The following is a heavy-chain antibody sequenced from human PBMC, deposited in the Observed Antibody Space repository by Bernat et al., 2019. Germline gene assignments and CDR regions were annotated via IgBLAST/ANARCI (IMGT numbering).Heavy chain of an antibody. CDR2: IYWDDDK. V-gene: IGHV2-5*02. Sequence: QITLKESGPTLLKPTQTLTLTCTFSGFSLTTPGVGVGWIRQPPGKALEWLALIYWDDDKYYSPSLKRRLSITKDTSKNQVVLTVTNIDYLDTATYYCARRPVAVVGKPSPNWFDPWGQGTLVTVSS. CDR3: ARRPVAVVGKPSPNWFDP. D-gene: IGHD3-3*01. J-gene: IGHJ5*02. CDR1: GFSLTTPGVG.